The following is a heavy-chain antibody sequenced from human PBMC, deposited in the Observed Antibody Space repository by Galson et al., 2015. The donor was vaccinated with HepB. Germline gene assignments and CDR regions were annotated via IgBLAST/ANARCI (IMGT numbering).Heavy chain of an antibody. J-gene: IGHJ6*02. D-gene: IGHD2-2*01. V-gene: IGHV4-34*01. CDR1: GGSFSGYY. Sequence: TLSLTCAVYGGSFSGYYWSWIRQPPRKGLEWIGEINHSGSTNYNPSLKSRVTISVDTSKNQFSLKLSSVTAADTAVYYCARDCSSTSCSAGMDVWGQGTTVTVSS. CDR2: INHSGST. CDR3: ARDCSSTSCSAGMDV.